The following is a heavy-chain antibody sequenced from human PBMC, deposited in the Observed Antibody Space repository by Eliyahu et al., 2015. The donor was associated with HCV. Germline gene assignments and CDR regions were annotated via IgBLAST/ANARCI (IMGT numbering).Heavy chain of an antibody. CDR3: ASGGGGIAVAGTGGWFDP. CDR2: IHYSGXT. CDR1: GGSIXTYY. V-gene: IGHV4-59*01. D-gene: IGHD6-19*01. Sequence: QVQLQESGPGLVKPSETLSLTCTVXGGSIXTYYWSWIRQPPGKRLEWIGYIHYSGXTNXHPSLKSRVTMSVDTSKNQFSLNLTSVTAADTAVYYCASGGGGIAVAGTGGWFDPWGQGTLVTVSS. J-gene: IGHJ5*02.